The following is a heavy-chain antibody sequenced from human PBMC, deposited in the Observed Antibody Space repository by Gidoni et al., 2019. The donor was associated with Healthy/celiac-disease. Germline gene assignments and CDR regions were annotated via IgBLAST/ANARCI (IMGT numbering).Heavy chain of an antibody. CDR1: GSTFTSYG. D-gene: IGHD1-26*01. V-gene: IGHV1-18*01. CDR3: ARATLLWPHYYYYGMDV. Sequence: QVQLVQSGAEVKKPGASVKVSCKASGSTFTSYGISWVRQAPGQGLEWMGWISAYNGNTNYAQKLQGRVTMTTDTSTSTAYMELRSLRSDDTAVYYCARATLLWPHYYYYGMDVWGQGTTVTVSS. CDR2: ISAYNGNT. J-gene: IGHJ6*02.